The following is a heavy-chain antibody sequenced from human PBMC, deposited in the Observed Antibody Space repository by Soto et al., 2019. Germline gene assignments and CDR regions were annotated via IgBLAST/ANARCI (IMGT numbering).Heavy chain of an antibody. CDR1: GGSIGSGGYY. J-gene: IGHJ5*02. V-gene: IGHV4-31*03. D-gene: IGHD3-16*02. Sequence: SETVSLTCTVSGGSIGSGGYYWSWIRQHPGKGLEWIGYIYHSGSAYYNPSLKSRVTMSVDTSKNQFSLKLSSVTAADTAVYYCASCMLSGFDPWGQGILVTVSS. CDR3: ASCMLSGFDP. CDR2: IYHSGSA.